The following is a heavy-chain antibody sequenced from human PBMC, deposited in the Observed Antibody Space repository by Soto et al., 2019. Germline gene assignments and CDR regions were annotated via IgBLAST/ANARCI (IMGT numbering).Heavy chain of an antibody. Sequence: GGSLRLSCAASGLTFSRYWMTWVRQVPGKGLEWVANTNPDGSAKFYGDSVKGRFTIFRDNVKNSVSLQMNSLRAEDTALYYCTNKDDSWGQGTLVTVSS. CDR1: GLTFSRYW. V-gene: IGHV3-7*02. CDR2: TNPDGSAK. J-gene: IGHJ5*01. CDR3: TNKDDS.